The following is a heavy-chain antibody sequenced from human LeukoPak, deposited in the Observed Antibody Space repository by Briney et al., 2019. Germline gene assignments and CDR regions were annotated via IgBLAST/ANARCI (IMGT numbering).Heavy chain of an antibody. J-gene: IGHJ4*02. V-gene: IGHV4-31*03. CDR2: IYYSGST. CDR1: GGSISSGGYY. CDR3: ARDRSYDSSGYYFE. Sequence: SQTLSLTCTVSGGSISSGGYYWSWIRQHPGKGLEWIGYIYYSGSTYYNPSLKSRVTISVDMSKNQFSLKLSSVTAADTAVYYCARDRSYDSSGYYFEWGQGTLVTVSS. D-gene: IGHD3-22*01.